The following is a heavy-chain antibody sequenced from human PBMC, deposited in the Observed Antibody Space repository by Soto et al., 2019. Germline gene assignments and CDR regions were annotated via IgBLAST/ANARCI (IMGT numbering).Heavy chain of an antibody. V-gene: IGHV1-3*01. CDR3: ARDPVAGTRKNWFDP. CDR1: GYTFTSYG. Sequence: GASVKVSCKASGYTFTSYGMHWVRQAPGQRLEWMGWINAGNGNTKYSQKFQGRVTITRDTSASTAYMELSSLRSEDTAVYYCARDPVAGTRKNWFDPWGQGTLVTVSS. CDR2: INAGNGNT. J-gene: IGHJ5*02. D-gene: IGHD6-19*01.